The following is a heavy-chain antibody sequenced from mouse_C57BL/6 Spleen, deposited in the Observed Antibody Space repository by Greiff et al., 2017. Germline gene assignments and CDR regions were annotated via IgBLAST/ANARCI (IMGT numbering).Heavy chain of an antibody. CDR1: GYTFTSYT. Sequence: VQLQQSGAELARPGASVKMSCKASGYTFTSYTMHWVKQRPGQGLEWIGYINPSSGYTKYYQKFKDKATLTADKSSSTAYMQLSSLTSEDSAVYYCARGDSNSAWFAYWGQGTLVTVSA. D-gene: IGHD2-5*01. CDR3: ARGDSNSAWFAY. CDR2: INPSSGYT. V-gene: IGHV1-4*01. J-gene: IGHJ3*01.